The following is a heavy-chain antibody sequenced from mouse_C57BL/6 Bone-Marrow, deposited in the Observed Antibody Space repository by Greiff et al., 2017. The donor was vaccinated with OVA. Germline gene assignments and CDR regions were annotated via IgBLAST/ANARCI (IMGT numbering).Heavy chain of an antibody. D-gene: IGHD1-1*01. J-gene: IGHJ1*03. V-gene: IGHV1-20*01. CDR3: ARFSPFTTVVATRYFDV. CDR2: INPYNGDT. Sequence: EVQLQQSGPELVKPGDSVKISCKASGYSFTGYFMNWVMQSHGKSLEWIGRINPYNGDTFYNQKFKGKATLTVDKSSSTAHMELRSLTSEDSAVYYCARFSPFTTVVATRYFDVWGTGTTVTVSS. CDR1: GYSFTGYF.